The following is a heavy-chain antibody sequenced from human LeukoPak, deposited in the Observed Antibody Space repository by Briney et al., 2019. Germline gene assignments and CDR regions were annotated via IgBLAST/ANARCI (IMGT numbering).Heavy chain of an antibody. J-gene: IGHJ4*02. CDR2: IFHSGSA. CDR1: GYSISIGYY. V-gene: IGHV4-38-2*02. D-gene: IGHD3-22*01. CDR3: ARAVMGPYYDSTSYYYFDH. Sequence: SETLSLTRSVSGYSISIGYYWGWIRPPPGRGLEWIGNIFHSGSAYYKPSLKSRLTKSVDTSKNQFSLALSAVTAADTAVYYCARAVMGPYYDSTSYYYFDHWGQGTLVTVSS.